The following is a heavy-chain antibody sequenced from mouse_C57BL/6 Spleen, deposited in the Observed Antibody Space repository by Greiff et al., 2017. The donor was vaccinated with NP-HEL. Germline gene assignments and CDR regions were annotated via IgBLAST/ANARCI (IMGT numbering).Heavy chain of an antibody. CDR1: GYAFSSSW. D-gene: IGHD1-1*01. CDR3: ARAATVVATRWYFDV. CDR2: IYPGDGDT. J-gene: IGHJ1*03. V-gene: IGHV1-82*01. Sequence: VQLQQSGPELVKPGASVKISCKASGYAFSSSWMNWVKQRPGKGLEWIGRIYPGDGDTNYNGKFKGKATLTADKSSSTAYMQLSSLTSEYSAVYFCARAATVVATRWYFDVWGTGTTVTVSS.